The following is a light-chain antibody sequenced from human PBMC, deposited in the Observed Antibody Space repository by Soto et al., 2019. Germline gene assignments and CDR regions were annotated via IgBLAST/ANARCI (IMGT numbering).Light chain of an antibody. J-gene: IGLJ2*01. CDR3: SSFAGNNNLV. CDR2: EVS. Sequence: QSALTQPPSASGSPGPSVTISCTGTSSDVGGYNYVSWYHQHPGKAPKLMISEVSKRPSGVPDLFSGSKSGNTASLTVSGLQAEDEADYYCSSFAGNNNLVFGGGTKLTVL. CDR1: SSDVGGYNY. V-gene: IGLV2-8*01.